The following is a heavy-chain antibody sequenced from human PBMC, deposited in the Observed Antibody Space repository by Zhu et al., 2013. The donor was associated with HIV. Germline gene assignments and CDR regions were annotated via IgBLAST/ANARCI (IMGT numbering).Heavy chain of an antibody. D-gene: IGHD3-10*01. CDR3: ARTKWFRDRIPSYQYSGMDV. CDR2: ISSTGYTI. CDR1: GFTFSSYE. V-gene: IGHV3-48*03. J-gene: IGHJ6*02. Sequence: VQLVESGGGLVQPGGSLRLSCAASGFTFSSYEMNWVRQAPGKGLEWVSYISSTGYTIYYADSVKGRFTISRDNAKNSLYLQMNSLRAEDTAVYYCARTKWFRDRIPSYQYSGMDVWGQGTTVTVSS.